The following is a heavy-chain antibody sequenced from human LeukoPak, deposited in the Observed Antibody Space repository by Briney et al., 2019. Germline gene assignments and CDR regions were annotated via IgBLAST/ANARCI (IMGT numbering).Heavy chain of an antibody. CDR3: ARARETGPIDL. J-gene: IGHJ5*02. CDR2: TYFRSKWYD. V-gene: IGHV6-1*01. Sequence: SQTLSLTCAISGDSVSSNNAAWSWIRQSPSRGLEWLGRTYFRSKWYDDYAVSVIGRITINPDTSKNQFSLKVTSVTAADTAIYYCARARETGPIDLWGQGTRVTVSS. CDR1: GDSVSSNNAA.